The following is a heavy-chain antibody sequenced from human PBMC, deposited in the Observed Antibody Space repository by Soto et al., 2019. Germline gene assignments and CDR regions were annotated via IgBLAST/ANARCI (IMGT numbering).Heavy chain of an antibody. CDR3: ARDEHISSGLILFDY. J-gene: IGHJ4*02. Sequence: EVQLLESGGGLVQPGGSLRLSCAASGFTFSSYAMSWVHQAPGKGLEWVANIKQDGSEKYYVDSVKGRFTISRDNAKNSLYLQMNSLRAEDTAVYYCARDEHISSGLILFDYWGQGTLVTVSS. CDR2: IKQDGSEK. CDR1: GFTFSSYA. D-gene: IGHD6-19*01. V-gene: IGHV3-7*01.